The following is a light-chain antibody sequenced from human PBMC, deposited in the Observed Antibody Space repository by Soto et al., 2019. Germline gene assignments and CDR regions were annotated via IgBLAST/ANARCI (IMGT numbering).Light chain of an antibody. Sequence: DIVMTQSPDSLAVSLGERATINCKSSQSVLYSSNNKNYLAWYQQKPGQPPKLLIYWASTRESGVPDRFSGSGSRTDFTLTISTLQDEDVAVYSCQQYYNAPPYTFGQGTKLEIK. CDR1: QSVLYSSNNKNY. CDR2: WAS. J-gene: IGKJ2*01. CDR3: QQYYNAPPYT. V-gene: IGKV4-1*01.